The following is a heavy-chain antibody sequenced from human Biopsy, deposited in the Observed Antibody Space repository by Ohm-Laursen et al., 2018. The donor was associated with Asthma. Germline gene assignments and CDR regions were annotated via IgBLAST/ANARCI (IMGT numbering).Heavy chain of an antibody. J-gene: IGHJ4*02. D-gene: IGHD1-26*01. CDR2: ILPILGTS. CDR3: ATPPVGSISFFDS. V-gene: IGHV1-69*01. CDR1: GGTFSTFT. Sequence: SSVKVSCKASGGTFSTFTITWVRQAPGQALEWMGGILPILGTSNYAQKFQGRVTITADESTRTAYMELSSLRSEDTAVYYCATPPVGSISFFDSWGQGTLVTVSS.